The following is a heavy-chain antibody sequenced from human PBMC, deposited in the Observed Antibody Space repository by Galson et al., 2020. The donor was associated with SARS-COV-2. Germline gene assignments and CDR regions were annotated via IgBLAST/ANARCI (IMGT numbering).Heavy chain of an antibody. CDR2: IYWDDDK. J-gene: IGHJ4*02. CDR3: AHTKGPDYYDSSGSFDY. D-gene: IGHD3-22*01. V-gene: IGHV2-5*02. CDR1: GFSLSTSGVG. Sequence: SGPTLVKPTQTLTLTCTFSGFSLSTSGVGVGWIRQPPGKALEWLALIYWDDDKRYSPSLKSRLTITKDTSKNQVVLTMTNMDPVDTATYYCAHTKGPDYYDSSGSFDYWGQGTLVTVSS.